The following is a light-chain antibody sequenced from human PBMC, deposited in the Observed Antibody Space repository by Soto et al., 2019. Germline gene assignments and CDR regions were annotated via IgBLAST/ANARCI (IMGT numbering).Light chain of an antibody. CDR3: MQALQTPKT. Sequence: DIVMTQSPLSLPVTPGEPASISCRSSQSLLHSNGYNYLDWYLQKPGQSPQLLIYLGSNRASGVPDRFGGSVSGTDFTLKISRVEAEDVGVYYCMQALQTPKTFGQGTKVEIK. CDR1: QSLLHSNGYNY. J-gene: IGKJ1*01. V-gene: IGKV2-28*01. CDR2: LGS.